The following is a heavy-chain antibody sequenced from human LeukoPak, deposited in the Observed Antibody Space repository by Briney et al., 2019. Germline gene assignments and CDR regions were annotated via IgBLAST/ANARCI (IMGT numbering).Heavy chain of an antibody. J-gene: IGHJ6*03. D-gene: IGHD3-22*01. V-gene: IGHV4-39*07. Sequence: SETLSLTCTVSGGSISSSSYYWGWIRQPPGKGLEWIGSIYYSGSTYYNPSLKSRVTISVDTSKNQFSLKLSSVTAADTAVYYCARAYYYDSSGYYTGYYMDVWGKGTTVTVSS. CDR3: ARAYYYDSSGYYTGYYMDV. CDR1: GGSISSSSYY. CDR2: IYYSGST.